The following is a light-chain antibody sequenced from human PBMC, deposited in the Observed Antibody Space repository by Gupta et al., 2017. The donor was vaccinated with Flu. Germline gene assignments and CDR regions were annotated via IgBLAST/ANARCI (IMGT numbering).Light chain of an antibody. Sequence: DIQMTQLPSSLVASVGDRVTTPCRGRHSYAAYLNWLQQKPGRAPRLLIYDTSILESGVPFRFSDSGSGTDFTLTINRLQPEDFATYYCLQSDSTPYTFGQGTKLEIK. CDR1: HSYAAY. CDR3: LQSDSTPYT. J-gene: IGKJ2*01. V-gene: IGKV1-39*01. CDR2: DTS.